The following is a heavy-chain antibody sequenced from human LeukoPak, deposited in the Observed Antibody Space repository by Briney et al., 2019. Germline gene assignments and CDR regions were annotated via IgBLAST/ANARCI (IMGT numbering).Heavy chain of an antibody. CDR1: GYTFRRYR. J-gene: IGHJ3*02. V-gene: IGHV3-74*01. Sequence: GGSLRLSCAASGYTFRRYRMHWVPQATGKGLVWVSRNNEDGSSTSYAERVRGRYPISRDNAKNSVSLQMKSVRADDTALYYCAKDMNTCIAEVGEDAFDISGQGTMVTVSS. CDR2: NNEDGSST. CDR3: AKDMNTCIAEVGEDAFDI. D-gene: IGHD6-19*01.